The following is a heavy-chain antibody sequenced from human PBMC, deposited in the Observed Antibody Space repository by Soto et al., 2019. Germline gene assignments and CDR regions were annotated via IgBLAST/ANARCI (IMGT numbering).Heavy chain of an antibody. CDR3: AGGYYDFWSGYYSGFDY. Sequence: QLQLQESGPGLVKPSETLSLTCTVSGGSISSSSYYWGWIRQPPGKGLEWLGRIYYSGSTYYNPSLKSRVTISVDTSKNQFSLKLSAVTAADTAVYYCAGGYYDFWSGYYSGFDYWGQGTLVTVSS. CDR2: IYYSGST. CDR1: GGSISSSSYY. V-gene: IGHV4-39*01. D-gene: IGHD3-3*01. J-gene: IGHJ4*02.